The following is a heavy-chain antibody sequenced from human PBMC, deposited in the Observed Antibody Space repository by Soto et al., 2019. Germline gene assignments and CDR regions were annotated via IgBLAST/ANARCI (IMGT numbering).Heavy chain of an antibody. CDR1: GGSISSSSYY. CDR3: PIAVAGISYSYYGMDV. V-gene: IGHV4-39*01. Sequence: SETLSLTCTVSGGSISSSSYYWGWIRHPPGKGLEWIGSIYYSGSTYYNPSLKSRVTISVDTSKNQFSLKLSSVTAADTAVYYCPIAVAGISYSYYGMDVWGQGTTVTVSS. CDR2: IYYSGST. D-gene: IGHD6-19*01. J-gene: IGHJ6*02.